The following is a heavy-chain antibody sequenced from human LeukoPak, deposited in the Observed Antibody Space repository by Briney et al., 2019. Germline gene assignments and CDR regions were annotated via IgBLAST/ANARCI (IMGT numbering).Heavy chain of an antibody. CDR2: ISAYNGNT. CDR1: GYTFTSYG. V-gene: IGHV1-18*01. J-gene: IGHJ4*02. CDR3: ARAEDIVLMVYVIEDY. D-gene: IGHD2-8*01. Sequence: ASVKVSCKASGYTFTSYGISWVRQAPGQGLEWMGWISAYNGNTNYAQKLQGRVTMTTDTSTSTAYMELRSLRSDDTAVYYCARAEDIVLMVYVIEDYWGQGTLVTVSS.